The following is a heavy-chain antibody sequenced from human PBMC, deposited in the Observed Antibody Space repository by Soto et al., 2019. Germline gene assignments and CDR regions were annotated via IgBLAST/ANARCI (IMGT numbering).Heavy chain of an antibody. Sequence: GRSLRLSCAASGFTFSSYAMSWVRQAPGKGLEWVSAISGSGGSTYYADSVKGRFTISRDNSKKTLYLQMNSLRAEDTAVYYCAKYHIVVVTSMFDDWCQGTAVTGS. CDR2: ISGSGGST. D-gene: IGHD2-21*02. V-gene: IGHV3-23*01. CDR1: GFTFSSYA. CDR3: AKYHIVVVTSMFDD. J-gene: IGHJ4*02.